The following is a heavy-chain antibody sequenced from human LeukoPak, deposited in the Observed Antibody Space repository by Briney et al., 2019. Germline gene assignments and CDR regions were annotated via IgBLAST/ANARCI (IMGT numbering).Heavy chain of an antibody. V-gene: IGHV1-46*01. J-gene: IGHJ4*02. Sequence: ASVKVSCKASGYTFTSYYMHWVRQAPGQGLEWMGIINPSGGSTSYAQKFQGRVTMTRDTSTSTVYMELSSLRSEDTAVYYCAKVDVRYYYDSRVPDYWGQGTLVTVSS. CDR1: GYTFTSYY. CDR3: AKVDVRYYYDSRVPDY. CDR2: INPSGGST. D-gene: IGHD3-22*01.